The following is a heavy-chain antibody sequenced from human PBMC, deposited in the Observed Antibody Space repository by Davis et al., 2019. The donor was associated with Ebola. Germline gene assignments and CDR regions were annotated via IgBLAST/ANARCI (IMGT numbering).Heavy chain of an antibody. CDR3: GVQGDY. Sequence: PGGSLRLSCAASGFTVSSNYMTWVRQAPRKGLEWVSVIYNGGRTFYADSLKGRFTISRHNLKNMLYLQMNSLRPEDTAVYYCGVQGDYWGQGTLVTVSS. J-gene: IGHJ4*02. CDR2: IYNGGRT. V-gene: IGHV3-53*04. CDR1: GFTVSSNY.